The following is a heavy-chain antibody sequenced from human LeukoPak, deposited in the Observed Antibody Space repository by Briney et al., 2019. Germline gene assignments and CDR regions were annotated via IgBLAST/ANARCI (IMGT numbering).Heavy chain of an antibody. Sequence: SETLSLTCAVYGGSFSGYYWSWIRQPPGKGLEWIGEINHSGSTNCNPSLKSRVTISVDTSKNQFSLKLSSVTAADTAVYYCARGIPLSSYYFDYWGQGTLVTVSS. CDR3: ARGIPLSSYYFDY. J-gene: IGHJ4*02. CDR2: INHSGST. CDR1: GGSFSGYY. V-gene: IGHV4-34*01.